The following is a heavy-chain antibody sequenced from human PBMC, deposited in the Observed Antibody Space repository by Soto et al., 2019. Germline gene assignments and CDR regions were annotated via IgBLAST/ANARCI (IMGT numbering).Heavy chain of an antibody. CDR1: GGTFSSYA. J-gene: IGHJ6*02. V-gene: IGHV1-69*06. CDR2: INPLLGTA. Sequence: QVQLVQSGAEVKKPGSSVKVSCKASGGTFSSYAISWVRHAPGQGIEWMGRINPLLGTANYAQKFQGRVMITADKPTCTAHMALSSLRSEATAVYYCARAPHPHIVVVIAFEDYYYGMDVWGQGTTVTVSS. D-gene: IGHD2-21*01. CDR3: ARAPHPHIVVVIAFEDYYYGMDV.